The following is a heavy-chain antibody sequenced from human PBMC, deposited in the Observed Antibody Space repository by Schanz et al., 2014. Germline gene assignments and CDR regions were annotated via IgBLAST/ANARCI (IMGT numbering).Heavy chain of an antibody. Sequence: HVQLVESGGGVAQPGGSLRLSCAASGFSFSGYGMHWVRQAPGKGLEWVALISYDGGHKYYADSVKGRFTISRDNSKNTLYLQMNSLRAEDTAVYYCAREAKWGQWYFDLWGRGSLVTVSS. J-gene: IGHJ2*01. CDR1: GFSFSGYG. CDR2: ISYDGGHK. D-gene: IGHD1-26*01. V-gene: IGHV3-30*19. CDR3: AREAKWGQWYFDL.